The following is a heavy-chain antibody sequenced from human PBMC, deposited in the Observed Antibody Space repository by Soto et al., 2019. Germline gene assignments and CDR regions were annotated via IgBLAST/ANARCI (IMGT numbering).Heavy chain of an antibody. CDR1: GYTFTNYA. J-gene: IGHJ4*02. D-gene: IGHD5-12*01. CDR3: ARVSGYYLPDY. V-gene: IGHV1-3*05. CDR2: INAGNGNT. Sequence: QVQLVQSGAEEKKPGASVKVSCKASGYTFTNYATHWVRQAPGQRLEWMGWINAGNGNTKYSQKFQGRVTITRDTSASTAYMEPSSLRSEDTAVYYCARVSGYYLPDYWGPGTLVTVSS.